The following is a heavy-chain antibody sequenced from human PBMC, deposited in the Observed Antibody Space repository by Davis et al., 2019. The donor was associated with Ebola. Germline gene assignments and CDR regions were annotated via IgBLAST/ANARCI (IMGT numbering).Heavy chain of an antibody. Sequence: VESLKIPCQGSGYSFTSDWIRWVRQTPGKGLEWMGRIQPTDSYTNYVPSFQGHVTLSADKSTSTAYLQWSSLKASDTAIYYCARLSLGIHRNYYYYGMDVWGQGTTVTISS. V-gene: IGHV5-10-1*01. J-gene: IGHJ6*02. CDR2: IQPTDSYT. CDR3: ARLSLGIHRNYYYYGMDV. CDR1: GYSFTSDW. D-gene: IGHD1-14*01.